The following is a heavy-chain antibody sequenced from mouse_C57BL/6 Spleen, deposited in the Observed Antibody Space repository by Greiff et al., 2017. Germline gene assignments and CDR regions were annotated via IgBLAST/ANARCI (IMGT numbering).Heavy chain of an antibody. J-gene: IGHJ2*01. CDR3: ARSDYGNYRDYFDY. CDR1: GYTFTSYW. V-gene: IGHV1-69*01. D-gene: IGHD2-1*01. CDR2: IDPSDSYT. Sequence: QVQLQQPGAELVMPGASVKLSCKASGYTFTSYWMHWVKQRPGQGLEWIGEIDPSDSYTNYNQKFKGKSTLTVDKSSSTAYMQLSSLTSEDSAVYYCARSDYGNYRDYFDYWGQGTTLTVSS.